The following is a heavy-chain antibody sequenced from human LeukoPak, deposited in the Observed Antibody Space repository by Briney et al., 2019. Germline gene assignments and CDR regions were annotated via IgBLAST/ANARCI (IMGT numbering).Heavy chain of an antibody. CDR2: ISVYNGNT. CDR1: GYTFANFG. Sequence: ASVKVSCKASGYTFANFGITWVRQAPGQGLEWMGWISVYNGNTNYAQNLQGRVTLTIDTSTSTAYMELRSLRSDDTALYYCARICSSSSCYMVHWGQGTLVTVSS. V-gene: IGHV1-18*01. D-gene: IGHD2-2*02. CDR3: ARICSSSSCYMVH. J-gene: IGHJ4*02.